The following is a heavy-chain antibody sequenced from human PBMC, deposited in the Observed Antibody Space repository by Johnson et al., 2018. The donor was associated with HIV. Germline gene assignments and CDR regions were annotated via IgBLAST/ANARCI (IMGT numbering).Heavy chain of an antibody. CDR3: ARVTMIVVVMQAFDI. V-gene: IGHV3-30-3*01. CDR2: ISYDGSNK. D-gene: IGHD3-22*01. Sequence: QMQLVESGGGVVQPGRSLRLSCAASGFTFSSYATHWVRQAPGKGLEWVAVISYDGSNKYYADSVKGRFTISRDNSKNTLYLQMNSLRAEDTAVYYCARVTMIVVVMQAFDIWGQGTMVTVSS. J-gene: IGHJ3*02. CDR1: GFTFSSYA.